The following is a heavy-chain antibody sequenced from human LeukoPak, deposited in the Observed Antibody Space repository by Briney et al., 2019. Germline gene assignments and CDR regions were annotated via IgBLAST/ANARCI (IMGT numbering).Heavy chain of an antibody. D-gene: IGHD3-3*01. V-gene: IGHV3-48*01. CDR3: ARGHDFWSGYPDY. J-gene: IGHJ4*02. CDR1: GFTFSSYS. CDR2: ISSSSSTI. Sequence: GGSLRLSCAASGFTFSSYSMNWVRQAPGKGLEWVSYISSSSSTIYYADSVKGRFTISRDNAKNSLYLQMNSLRAEDTAVYYCARGHDFWSGYPDYWGQGTLVTVSS.